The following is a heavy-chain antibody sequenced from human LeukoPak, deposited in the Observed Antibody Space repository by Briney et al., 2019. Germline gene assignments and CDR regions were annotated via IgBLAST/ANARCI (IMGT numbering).Heavy chain of an antibody. V-gene: IGHV4-59*01. J-gene: IGHJ4*02. CDR1: GGSISPYY. Sequence: PSETLSLTCSVSGGSISPYYWSWIRQPPGKGLEWIGYIFYSGITTYNPSLKSRVTISLDSSKNQFFLRLTAVTAAYTAMYYCARAETLAAIYFDFWGQGSLVTVSS. D-gene: IGHD6-25*01. CDR2: IFYSGIT. CDR3: ARAETLAAIYFDF.